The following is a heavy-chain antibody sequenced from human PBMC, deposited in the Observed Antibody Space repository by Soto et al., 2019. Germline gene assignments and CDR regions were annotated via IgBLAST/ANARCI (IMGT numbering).Heavy chain of an antibody. Sequence: LVKVSCKGSGYTFTSYPMRWVRQAPGQRLEWMGRINAGNGNTKYSQKFQGRVTITRDTSASTAYMELSSLKSEDTDVYYCANWITGMDVWGQGTTVTVSS. J-gene: IGHJ6*02. CDR2: INAGNGNT. D-gene: IGHD1-1*01. CDR3: ANWITGMDV. CDR1: GYTFTSYP. V-gene: IGHV1-3*01.